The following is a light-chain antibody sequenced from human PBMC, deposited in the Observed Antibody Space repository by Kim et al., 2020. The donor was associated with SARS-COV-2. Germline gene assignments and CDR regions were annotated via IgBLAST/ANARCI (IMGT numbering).Light chain of an antibody. CDR1: SLRSYY. CDR2: GKN. J-gene: IGLJ2*01. CDR3: NSRDSSGKHVV. V-gene: IGLV3-19*01. Sequence: SSELTQDPAVSVALGQTVRITCQGDSLRSYYASWYQQKPGQAPILVIYGKNNRPSGIPDRFSGSSSGNTASLTITGAQAEDEADYYCNSRDSSGKHVVF.